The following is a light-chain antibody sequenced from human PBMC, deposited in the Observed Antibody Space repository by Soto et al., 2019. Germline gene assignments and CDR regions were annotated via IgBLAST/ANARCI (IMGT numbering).Light chain of an antibody. V-gene: IGKV3-20*01. J-gene: IGKJ4*01. CDR1: QSVSSTY. Sequence: EIVLTQSPGTLSLSPGERATLSCRASQSVSSTYLAWYQQRPGQAPRLLIYGGSSRATGIPDRFSGSGSVTDFTLTISSLEPEDFAVYYCQQYASAPPPFGGGTKVEIK. CDR2: GGS. CDR3: QQYASAPPP.